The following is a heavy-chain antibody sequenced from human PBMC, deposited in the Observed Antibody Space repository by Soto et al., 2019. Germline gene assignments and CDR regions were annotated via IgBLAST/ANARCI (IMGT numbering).Heavy chain of an antibody. CDR3: ARSDIVATTAYYYGMDV. J-gene: IGHJ6*02. CDR1: GGTFSSYA. V-gene: IGHV1-69*13. D-gene: IGHD5-12*01. Sequence: GASVKVSCKASGGTFSSYAISWVRQAPGQGLEWMGGIIPIFGTANYAQKFQGRVTVTADESTSTAYMELSSLRSEDTAVYYCARSDIVATTAYYYGMDVWGQGTTVTVSS. CDR2: IIPIFGTA.